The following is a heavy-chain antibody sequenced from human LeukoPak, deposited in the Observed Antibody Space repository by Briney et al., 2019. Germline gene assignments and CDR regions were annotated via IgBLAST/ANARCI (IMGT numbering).Heavy chain of an antibody. D-gene: IGHD1-26*01. Sequence: SETLSLTCAVYGGSFSGYYWSWIRQPPGKGLEWIGEINHSGSTNYNPSLKSRVTISVDTSKNQFSLKLSSVTATDTAIYYCARGGGSPRNWGQGTLVTVSS. CDR2: INHSGST. CDR1: GGSFSGYY. CDR3: ARGGGSPRN. J-gene: IGHJ4*02. V-gene: IGHV4-34*01.